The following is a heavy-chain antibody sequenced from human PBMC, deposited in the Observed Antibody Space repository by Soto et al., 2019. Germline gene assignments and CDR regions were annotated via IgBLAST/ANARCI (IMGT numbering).Heavy chain of an antibody. CDR2: IIPIFGTA. CDR1: GGTFSSYA. J-gene: IGHJ6*02. Sequence: SVKVSCKASGGTFSSYAISWVRQAPGQGLEWMGGIIPIFGTANYAQKFQGRVTITAGKSTSTAYMELSSLRSEDTAVYYCARGRGIAAAETDYYYYGMDVWGQGTTVTVSS. V-gene: IGHV1-69*06. CDR3: ARGRGIAAAETDYYYYGMDV. D-gene: IGHD6-13*01.